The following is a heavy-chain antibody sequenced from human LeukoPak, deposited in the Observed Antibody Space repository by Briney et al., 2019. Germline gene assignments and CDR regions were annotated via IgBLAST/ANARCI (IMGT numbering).Heavy chain of an antibody. CDR3: ARSKESTNSGRHPGNFDY. CDR2: INAGNGDA. J-gene: IGHJ4*02. CDR1: GYTFTTYA. D-gene: IGHD1-26*01. V-gene: IGHV1-3*01. Sequence: ASVKVSCKASGYTFTTYAIHWVRQAPGRSLEWMGRINAGNGDAKYSQNFHDRITITRDTSASTVYMELTSLRSEDTAVYYCARSKESTNSGRHPGNFDYWGQGTLVTVSS.